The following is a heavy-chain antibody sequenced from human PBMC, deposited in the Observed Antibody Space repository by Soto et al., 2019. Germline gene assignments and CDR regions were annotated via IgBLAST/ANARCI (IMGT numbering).Heavy chain of an antibody. V-gene: IGHV3-30*18. CDR1: GFIFSNYG. Sequence: QVQLVESGGGVVQPGRSLRLSCAASGFIFSNYGVHWVRQTPGKGLEWVAVISSDGSNKYYADSVKGRFTISRDNSKYTLYLQMNSLRPEDTAMYYCAKDRSGGSYYLFDYWGHGTLVTVSS. D-gene: IGHD1-26*01. CDR3: AKDRSGGSYYLFDY. J-gene: IGHJ4*01. CDR2: ISSDGSNK.